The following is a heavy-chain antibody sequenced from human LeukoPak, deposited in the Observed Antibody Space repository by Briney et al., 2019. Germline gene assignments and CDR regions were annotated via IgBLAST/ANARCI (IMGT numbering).Heavy chain of an antibody. CDR3: AAPGTHYYGMDV. V-gene: IGHV3-21*01. J-gene: IGHJ6*02. D-gene: IGHD6-13*01. CDR2: ISSSSSYI. CDR1: GFTFSSYS. Sequence: GGSLRLSCAASGFTFSSYSMNWVRQAPGKGLEWVSSISSSSSYIYYADSVKGRFTISRDNAKNSLYLQMNSLRAEDTAVYYCAAPGTHYYGMDVWGQGTTVTVSS.